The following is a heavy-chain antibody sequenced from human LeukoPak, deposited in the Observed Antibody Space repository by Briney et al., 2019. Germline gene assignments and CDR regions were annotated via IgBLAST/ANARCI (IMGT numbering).Heavy chain of an antibody. CDR3: ARDRSHKTYYYDSSGFERGDY. D-gene: IGHD3-22*01. CDR2: ISAYNGNT. J-gene: IGHJ4*02. V-gene: IGHV1-18*01. Sequence: ASVKVSCKASGYTFTSYGISWVRQAPGQGLEGMGWISAYNGNTNDAQKLQGRVTMTTDTSTSTAYMELRSLRSDDTAVYYCARDRSHKTYYYDSSGFERGDYWGQGTLVTVSS. CDR1: GYTFTSYG.